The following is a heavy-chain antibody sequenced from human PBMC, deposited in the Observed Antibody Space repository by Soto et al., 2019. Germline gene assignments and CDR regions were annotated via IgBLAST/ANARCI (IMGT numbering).Heavy chain of an antibody. CDR3: ARRLAAAGIYYYYYGMDV. Sequence: QLQLQESGPGLVKPSETLSLTCTVSGGSISSSSYYWGWIRQPPGKGLEWIGSIYYSGSTYYNPSLKLGVTIARDTSKNQFSLKLSSVTAADTAVYYCARRLAAAGIYYYYYGMDVWGQGTTVTVSS. J-gene: IGHJ6*02. D-gene: IGHD6-13*01. CDR1: GGSISSSSYY. V-gene: IGHV4-39*01. CDR2: IYYSGST.